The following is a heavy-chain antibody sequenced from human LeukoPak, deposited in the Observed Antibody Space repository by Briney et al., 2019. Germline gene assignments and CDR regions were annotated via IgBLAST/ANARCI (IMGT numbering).Heavy chain of an antibody. CDR2: ISSSSSYI. J-gene: IGHJ5*02. CDR3: ARDRLPKGITIFGVVTA. V-gene: IGHV3-21*01. CDR1: GFTFSSYS. D-gene: IGHD3-3*01. Sequence: GGSLRLSGAASGFTFSSYSMNWVRQAPGKGREWVSSISSSSSYIYYADSVKGRFTISRDNAKNSLYLQMNSLRAEDTAVYYCARDRLPKGITIFGVVTAWGQGTLVTVSS.